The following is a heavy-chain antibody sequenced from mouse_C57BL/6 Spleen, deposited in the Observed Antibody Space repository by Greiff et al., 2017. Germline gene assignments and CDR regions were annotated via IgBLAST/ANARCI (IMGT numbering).Heavy chain of an antibody. J-gene: IGHJ3*01. CDR2: IWGDGNT. CDR3: AKLDYGSSYEAY. Sequence: VKVVESGPGLVAPSQSLSITCTVSGFSLTSYGVSWVRQPPGKGMEWLGVIWGDGNTNYHSALIPRLSISKDNSKSQVFLKLNSLQIDDTATYYCAKLDYGSSYEAYWGQGTLVTVSA. CDR1: GFSLTSYG. V-gene: IGHV2-3*01. D-gene: IGHD1-1*01.